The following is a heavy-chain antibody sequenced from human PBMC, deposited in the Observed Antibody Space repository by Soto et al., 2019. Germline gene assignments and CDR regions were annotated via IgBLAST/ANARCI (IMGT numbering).Heavy chain of an antibody. J-gene: IGHJ5*02. CDR3: ARTDKSGYFNWFDP. V-gene: IGHV5-51*01. D-gene: IGHD3-22*01. Sequence: LGESLKISCRTSGYRFTSYWIAWVRQMPGKGLEWMGIIFPSDSDTRYSPSFQGQVTISADRSTSTVFLQWASLKASDTAVYFCARTDKSGYFNWFDPWGQGTLVTV. CDR1: GYRFTSYW. CDR2: IFPSDSDT.